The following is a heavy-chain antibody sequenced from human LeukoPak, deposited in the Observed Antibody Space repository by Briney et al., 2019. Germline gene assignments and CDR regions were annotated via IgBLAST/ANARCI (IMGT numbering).Heavy chain of an antibody. Sequence: SQTLSLTCAISGDTFSSNSGAWNWIRQSPSRGLEWLGRTYYRSKWYNDYAVSVKSRITINPDTSKNQFSLQLNSVTPEDTAVYYCARVVQVYCSTTSCYVGAFDIWGQGTMVTVSS. CDR1: GDTFSSNSGA. D-gene: IGHD2-2*01. V-gene: IGHV6-1*01. J-gene: IGHJ3*02. CDR2: TYYRSKWYN. CDR3: ARVVQVYCSTTSCYVGAFDI.